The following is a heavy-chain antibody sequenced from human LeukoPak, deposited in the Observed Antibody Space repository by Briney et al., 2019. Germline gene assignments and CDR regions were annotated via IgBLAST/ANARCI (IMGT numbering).Heavy chain of an antibody. J-gene: IGHJ6*02. D-gene: IGHD3-10*01. Sequence: GGSLRLSCATSGFTFSSYSMNWVRQAPGKGLEWVSSISSSSSYIYYADSVKGRFTISRDNAKNSLYLQMDSLRAEDTAIYYCARERYYGSGTPYGMDVWGQGTTVTVSS. CDR3: ARERYYGSGTPYGMDV. CDR1: GFTFSSYS. CDR2: ISSSSSYI. V-gene: IGHV3-21*01.